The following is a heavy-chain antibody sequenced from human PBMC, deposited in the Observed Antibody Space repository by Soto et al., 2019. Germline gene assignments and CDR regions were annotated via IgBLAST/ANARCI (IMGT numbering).Heavy chain of an antibody. CDR1: GGSISYNY. D-gene: IGHD2-21*02. CDR2: IYDSGST. J-gene: IGHJ6*02. V-gene: IGHV4-59*01. CDR3: ARDLWGYCGTDCYPLDV. Sequence: SETLSLTCSVSGGSISYNYWSWIRQPPGKGLEWIGYIYDSGSTNYNPSLESRVTISIDTSKNQFSLKLNSVTAADTAVYYCARDLWGYCGTDCYPLDVWGQGTTVTVSS.